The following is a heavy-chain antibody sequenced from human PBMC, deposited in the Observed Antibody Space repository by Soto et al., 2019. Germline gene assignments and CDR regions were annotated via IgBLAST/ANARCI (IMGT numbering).Heavy chain of an antibody. CDR2: IKQDGSEK. CDR1: GFTFSSYW. D-gene: IGHD3-3*01. J-gene: IGHJ6*03. Sequence: PGGSLRLSCAASGFTFSSYWMSWVRQAPGKGLEWVANIKQDGSEKYYVDSVKGRFTISRDNAKNSLYLQMNSLRAEDTAVYYCARDEQALPTSIRFLTTPSINYYYYYMDVWGKGTTVTVSS. CDR3: ARDEQALPTSIRFLTTPSINYYYYYMDV. V-gene: IGHV3-7*01.